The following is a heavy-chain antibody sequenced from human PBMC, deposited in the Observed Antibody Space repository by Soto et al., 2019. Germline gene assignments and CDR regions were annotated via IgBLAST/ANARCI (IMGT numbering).Heavy chain of an antibody. CDR2: IYYTGST. CDR1: GGSISSYY. V-gene: IGHV4-59*01. J-gene: IGHJ2*01. Sequence: QVQLQESGPGLVKPSETLSLTCTVSGGSISSYYWSWIRQPPGKGLEWIGYIYYTGSTNYNPSLMSRVTISVDTSKNQFSLQLSSVTAADTAVYYWANFNWYFDLWGRGTLVTVSS. CDR3: ANFNWYFDL.